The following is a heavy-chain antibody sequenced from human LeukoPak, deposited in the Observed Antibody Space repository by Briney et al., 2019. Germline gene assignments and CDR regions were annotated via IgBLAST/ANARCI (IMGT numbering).Heavy chain of an antibody. J-gene: IGHJ5*02. CDR1: GFTFSTSW. CDR2: INTDGTST. CDR3: ARGIGGWYNWFDP. V-gene: IGHV3-74*01. D-gene: IGHD6-19*01. Sequence: PGGSLRLSCAVSGFTFSTSWMHWVRRAPGKGLVWVSRINTDGTSTIYADSVKGRFTISRDDAKNTLYVQMNSLRAEDTAVYYCARGIGGWYNWFDPWGQGTLVTVSS.